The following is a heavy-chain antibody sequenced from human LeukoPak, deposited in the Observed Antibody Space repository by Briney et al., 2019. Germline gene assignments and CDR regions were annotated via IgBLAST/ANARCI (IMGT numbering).Heavy chain of an antibody. CDR3: ARQIAARPRFVNWFDP. D-gene: IGHD6-6*01. CDR1: GGSLSNYY. CDR2: IYYSGST. V-gene: IGHV4-59*01. J-gene: IGHJ5*02. Sequence: PSETLSLTCAVYGGSLSNYYWSWIRQPPGKGLEWIGYIYYSGSTNYNPSLKSRVTISVDTSKNQFSLKLSSVTAADTAVYYCARQIAARPRFVNWFDPWGQGTLVTVSS.